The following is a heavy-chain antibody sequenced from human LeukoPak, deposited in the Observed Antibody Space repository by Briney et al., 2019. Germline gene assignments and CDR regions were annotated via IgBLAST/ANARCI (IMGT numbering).Heavy chain of an antibody. D-gene: IGHD3-22*01. CDR1: GFTFSSYE. V-gene: IGHV3-48*03. J-gene: IGHJ2*01. CDR2: ISSSGSTI. Sequence: PGGSLRLSCAASGFTFSSYEMNWVRQAPGKGLEWVSYISSSGSTIYYADSVKGRFTISRDNAKNSLYLQMNCLRAEDTAVYYCARDIYDSSGYLYFDLWGRGTLVTVSS. CDR3: ARDIYDSSGYLYFDL.